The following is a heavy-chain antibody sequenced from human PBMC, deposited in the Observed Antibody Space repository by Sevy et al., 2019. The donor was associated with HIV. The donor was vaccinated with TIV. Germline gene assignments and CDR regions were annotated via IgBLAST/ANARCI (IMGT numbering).Heavy chain of an antibody. Sequence: GGSLRLSCAASGFTFSSYGMHWVHQAPGKGLEWVAVISYDGSNKYYADSVKGRFTISRDNSKNTLYLQMNSLRAEDTAVYYCAKVERGIAAAGSSKGGDHLNFYYFDYWGQGTLVTVSS. CDR2: ISYDGSNK. D-gene: IGHD6-13*01. V-gene: IGHV3-30*18. J-gene: IGHJ4*02. CDR1: GFTFSSYG. CDR3: AKVERGIAAAGSSKGGDHLNFYYFDY.